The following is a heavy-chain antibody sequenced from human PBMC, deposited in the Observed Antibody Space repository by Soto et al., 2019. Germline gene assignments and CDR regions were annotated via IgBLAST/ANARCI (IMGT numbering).Heavy chain of an antibody. D-gene: IGHD3-10*01. V-gene: IGHV1-18*01. CDR2: IATYNSNR. J-gene: IGHJ5*02. Sequence: ASVKVSCKTSGDTFTNFGLSWVRQAHGQGLEWMGWIATYNSNRNYAQKFQGRLTLTTDTATSTAYMELKSLGYDDTAVYCCARVLRGVVNWFDPWGQGTLVTVSS. CDR1: GDTFTNFG. CDR3: ARVLRGVVNWFDP.